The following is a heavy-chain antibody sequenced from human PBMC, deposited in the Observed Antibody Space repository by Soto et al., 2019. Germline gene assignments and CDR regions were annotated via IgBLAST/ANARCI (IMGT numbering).Heavy chain of an antibody. V-gene: IGHV4-4*02. CDR2: VHHSGST. CDR3: AGPYSSSRSVFDN. CDR1: GGSVNTDYW. Sequence: QVQLQESGPGLVKPSGTLSLTCAVSGGSVNTDYWWSWVRQPPGKGLEWIGEVHHSGSTYYNPSLKSRVTISVDTSKNQFSLKLNSVTAADTAVYYCAGPYSSSRSVFDNWGQGTLVTVSS. J-gene: IGHJ4*02. D-gene: IGHD6-13*01.